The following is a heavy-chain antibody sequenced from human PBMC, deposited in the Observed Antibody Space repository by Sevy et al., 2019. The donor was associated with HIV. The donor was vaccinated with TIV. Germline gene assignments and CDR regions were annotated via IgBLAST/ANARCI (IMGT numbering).Heavy chain of an antibody. Sequence: GESLKISCAASGFSLTTSDMHWVRQAPGKGLEWVAYVRNDGSNKYYAASVRDRFTISRDSPKNTLYLQMNSLRDEDTAIYYCARGRKTTEEWLEELDYYYGLDVWGQGTTVTVSS. CDR2: VRNDGSNK. CDR3: ARGRKTTEEWLEELDYYYGLDV. D-gene: IGHD2-8*01. J-gene: IGHJ6*02. CDR1: GFSLTTSD. V-gene: IGHV3-30*02.